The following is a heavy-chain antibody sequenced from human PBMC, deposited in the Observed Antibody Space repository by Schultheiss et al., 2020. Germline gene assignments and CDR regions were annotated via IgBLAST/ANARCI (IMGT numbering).Heavy chain of an antibody. J-gene: IGHJ4*02. D-gene: IGHD3-22*01. Sequence: SQTLSLTCAISGDSVSSNSAAWNWIRQSPSRGLEWLGRTYYRSKWYNDYAVSVKSRITINPDTSKNQFSLQLNSVTPEDTAVYYCASWGGPDSSGYYEWYYFDYWGQGTLVTVYS. CDR3: ASWGGPDSSGYYEWYYFDY. V-gene: IGHV6-1*01. CDR1: GDSVSSNSAA. CDR2: TYYRSKWYN.